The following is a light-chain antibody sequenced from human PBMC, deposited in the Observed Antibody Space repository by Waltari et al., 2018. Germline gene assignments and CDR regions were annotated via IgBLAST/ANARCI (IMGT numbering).Light chain of an antibody. Sequence: EVVLTQSPGTLSLSPGERATLSCRASQSVSRALAWYQQKPGQAPRLLIYGASIRATGIPARFSGSGSGTDFSLTISRLEPADSAMYYCQHYVRLPATFGQGTKVEIK. CDR2: GAS. V-gene: IGKV3-20*01. J-gene: IGKJ1*01. CDR1: QSVSRA. CDR3: QHYVRLPAT.